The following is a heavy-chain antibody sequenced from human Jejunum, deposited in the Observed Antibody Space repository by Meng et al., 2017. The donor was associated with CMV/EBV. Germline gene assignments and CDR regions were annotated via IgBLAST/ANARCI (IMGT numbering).Heavy chain of an antibody. V-gene: IGHV3-74*01. J-gene: IGHJ4*02. CDR2: INTDGRNT. Sequence: EGQPVESGGGVVLPGGSLRLACAASGFTFSSDWMHWVRQAPGKGLEWVSRINTDGRNTNYADSVKGRFTISRDNAKNTLYLQMNSLRVEDTAVYYCARDYYSSGTHWGQGTLVTVSS. CDR3: ARDYYSSGTH. D-gene: IGHD6-19*01. CDR1: GFTFSSDW.